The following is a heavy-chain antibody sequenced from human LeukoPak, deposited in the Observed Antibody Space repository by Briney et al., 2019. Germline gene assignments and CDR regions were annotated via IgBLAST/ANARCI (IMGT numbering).Heavy chain of an antibody. CDR2: IWYDGSDK. D-gene: IGHD3-10*01. J-gene: IGHJ3*02. CDR1: GFTFSSYG. V-gene: IGHV3-33*01. Sequence: PGGSLRLSCAASGFTFSSYGMHWVRQAPGKGLEWVAVIWYDGSDKYYADSVKGRLTISRDNSEKTLFLQMNSLRAEDTAVYYCARAGDAFDIWGQGTMVTVSS. CDR3: ARAGDAFDI.